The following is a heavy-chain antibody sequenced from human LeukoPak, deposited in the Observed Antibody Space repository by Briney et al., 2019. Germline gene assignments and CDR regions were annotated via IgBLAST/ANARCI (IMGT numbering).Heavy chain of an antibody. CDR2: IYYSGST. V-gene: IGHV4-59*08. CDR1: GGSISSYY. CDR3: ARRYYDSSGYYYDY. Sequence: SETLSLTCTVSGGSISSYYWSWIRQPPGKGLEWIGYIYYSGSTNYNPSLKSRVTISVDTSKNKFSLKLSSVTAADTAVYYCARRYYDSSGYYYDYWGQGTLVTVSS. D-gene: IGHD3-22*01. J-gene: IGHJ4*02.